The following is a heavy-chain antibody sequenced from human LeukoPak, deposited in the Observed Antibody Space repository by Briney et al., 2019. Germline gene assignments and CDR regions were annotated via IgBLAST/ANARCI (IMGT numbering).Heavy chain of an antibody. Sequence: SETLSLTCTVSGGSISSSSYYWGWIRLPPGKGLEWIGSIYYSGSTYYNPSLKSRVTISVDTSKNQYSLKLSSVTAADTAVYYCARILMTYYYGSGSYSLDYFDYWGQGTLVTVSS. D-gene: IGHD3-10*01. J-gene: IGHJ4*02. CDR3: ARILMTYYYGSGSYSLDYFDY. V-gene: IGHV4-39*01. CDR2: IYYSGST. CDR1: GGSISSSSYY.